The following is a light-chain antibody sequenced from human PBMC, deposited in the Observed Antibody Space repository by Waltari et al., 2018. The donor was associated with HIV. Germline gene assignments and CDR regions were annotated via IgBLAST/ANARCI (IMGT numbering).Light chain of an antibody. J-gene: IGKJ4*01. CDR1: QSVSSN. V-gene: IGKV3-15*01. CDR2: GAS. Sequence: EIVMTQSPATLSVFPGERATLSCRASQSVSSNLAWYQQKPGQAPRPLIYGASTSATGIPARFSGSGSGTEFTLTISGLQSEDFAVYYCQHYNHGPPLTFGGGTKVEIK. CDR3: QHYNHGPPLT.